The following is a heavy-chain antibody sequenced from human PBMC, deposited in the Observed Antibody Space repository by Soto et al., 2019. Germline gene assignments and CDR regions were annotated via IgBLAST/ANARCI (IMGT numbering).Heavy chain of an antibody. Sequence: QVQLVESGGGVVQPGTSLRLSCVASGFTFSHFAMQWVRQAPGKGLEWVAVISYDGSNTYYADSVKGRFTISRDISKNTLYLQMNSLRPEDTAVYYCARGEGSHYYYGVDVWGQGSTVTGSS. CDR2: ISYDGSNT. CDR1: GFTFSHFA. D-gene: IGHD3-10*01. V-gene: IGHV3-30-3*01. CDR3: ARGEGSHYYYGVDV. J-gene: IGHJ6*02.